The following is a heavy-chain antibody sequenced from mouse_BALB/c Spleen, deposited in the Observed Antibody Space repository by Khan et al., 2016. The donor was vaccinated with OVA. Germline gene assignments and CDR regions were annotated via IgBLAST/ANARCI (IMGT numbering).Heavy chain of an antibody. D-gene: IGHD4-1*01. CDR3: ARSWLGRFDY. Sequence: VNLVESGAELAKPGASVKMSCKASGYTFTSYWMHWVKQRPGQGLEWIGYINPSTGYTEYNQKFKDKATLTADKSSSTAYMQLSSLTSEDAAVYYCARSWLGRFDYGGKGTTLTVAS. J-gene: IGHJ2*01. CDR2: INPSTGYT. CDR1: GYTFTSYW. V-gene: IGHV1-7*01.